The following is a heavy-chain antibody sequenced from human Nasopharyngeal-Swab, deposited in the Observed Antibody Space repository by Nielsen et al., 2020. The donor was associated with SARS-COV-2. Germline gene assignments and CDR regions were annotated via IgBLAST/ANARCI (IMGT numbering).Heavy chain of an antibody. CDR2: ILPIVGTP. J-gene: IGHJ4*02. CDR1: GGPFSTNA. D-gene: IGHD3-3*01. Sequence: SVKVSCKVSGGPFSTNAISWVRQAPGQGLEWMGGILPIVGTPNYSQKFQGRVTITADESTTTAYMELSILTSQDTAVYYCARDLEGAEASDYWGQGALVTVSS. V-gene: IGHV1-69*13. CDR3: ARDLEGAEASDY.